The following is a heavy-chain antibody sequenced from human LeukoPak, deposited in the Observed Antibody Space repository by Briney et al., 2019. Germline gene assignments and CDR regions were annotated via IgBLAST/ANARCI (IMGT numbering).Heavy chain of an antibody. J-gene: IGHJ4*02. D-gene: IGHD2-15*01. Sequence: GGSLRLSCVVSGSTFSDHYMDWVRQAPGKGLEWVGRIRNKANSYTTEYAASVKGRFTISRDDSKNSVYLQMNSLETEVTAVYYCAVGYCSGGDCYVSNYWGQGTLVTVSS. CDR1: GSTFSDHY. CDR3: AVGYCSGGDCYVSNY. V-gene: IGHV3-72*01. CDR2: IRNKANSYTT.